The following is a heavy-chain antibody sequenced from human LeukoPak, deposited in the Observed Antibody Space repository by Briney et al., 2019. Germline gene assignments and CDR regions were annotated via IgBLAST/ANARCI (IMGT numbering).Heavy chain of an antibody. D-gene: IGHD5-12*01. V-gene: IGHV4-59*01. CDR2: IYYSGST. CDR3: AREGGYDYGYFDY. Sequence: PSETLSLTCAVYGGSFSGYYWSWIRQPPGKGLEWIGYIYYSGSTNYNPSLKSRVTISVDMSKNQFPLKLSSVTAADTAVYYCAREGGYDYGYFDYWGQGTLVTVSS. CDR1: GGSFSGYY. J-gene: IGHJ4*02.